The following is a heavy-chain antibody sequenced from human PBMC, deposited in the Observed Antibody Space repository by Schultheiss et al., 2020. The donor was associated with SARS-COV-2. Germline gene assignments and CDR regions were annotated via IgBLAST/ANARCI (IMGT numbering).Heavy chain of an antibody. CDR1: GFTFRDYY. Sequence: GGSLRLSCVASGFTFRDYYMTWIRQAPGKGLEWVSHISSSSSYIYYADSVKGRFTISRDNSKNTLYLQMNSLRAEDTAVYYCARAYDRSSWYPPGVWYGMDVWGQGTTVTVSS. J-gene: IGHJ6*02. CDR3: ARAYDRSSWYPPGVWYGMDV. D-gene: IGHD6-13*01. V-gene: IGHV3-11*06. CDR2: ISSSSSYI.